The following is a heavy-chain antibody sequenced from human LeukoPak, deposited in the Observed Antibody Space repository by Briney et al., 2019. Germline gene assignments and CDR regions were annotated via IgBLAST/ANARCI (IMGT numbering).Heavy chain of an antibody. CDR1: GYTFTGYY. CDR3: ARFIQLSDRGWFDP. J-gene: IGHJ5*02. CDR2: INPNSGGT. Sequence: ASVKVSCKASGYTFTGYYIHWMRQAPGQGLEWMGWINPNSGGTNYAQKFQGRVTVTSDTSITTAYMELSRLTSDDTAIYYCARFIQLSDRGWFDPWAQGTLVTVSS. D-gene: IGHD5-18*01. V-gene: IGHV1-2*02.